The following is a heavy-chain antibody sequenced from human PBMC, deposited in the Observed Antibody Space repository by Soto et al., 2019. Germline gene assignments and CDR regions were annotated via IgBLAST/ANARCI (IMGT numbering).Heavy chain of an antibody. J-gene: IGHJ3*01. D-gene: IGHD3-22*01. CDR1: GGTFSSYA. CDR2: IIPIFGTS. V-gene: IGHV1-69*12. CDR3: ATYFDLHDAFDL. Sequence: QVQLVQSGAEVKKPGSSVKVSCKASGGTFSSYAISWLRQAPGQGLEWMGGIIPIFGTSNYAQKFQGRVTITADESTNTAYMELSSLRSEDTAVYFCATYFDLHDAFDLWGQGTMVTVSS.